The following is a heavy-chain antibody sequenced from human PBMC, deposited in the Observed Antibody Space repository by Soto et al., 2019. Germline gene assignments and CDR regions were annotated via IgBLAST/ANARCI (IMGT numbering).Heavy chain of an antibody. V-gene: IGHV3-33*01. CDR2: IWYDGSNK. J-gene: IGHJ4*02. CDR1: GFTFSSYG. D-gene: IGHD6-19*01. Sequence: GGSLRLSCAASGFTFSSYGMHWVRQAPGKGLEWVAVIWYDGSNKYYADSVKGRFTISRDNSKNTLYLQMNSLRAEDTAVYYCARDGWGASSRYFDYWGQGTLVTVSS. CDR3: ARDGWGASSRYFDY.